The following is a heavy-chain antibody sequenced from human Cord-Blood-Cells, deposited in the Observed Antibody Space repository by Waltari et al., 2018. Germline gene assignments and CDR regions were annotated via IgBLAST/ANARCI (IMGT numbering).Heavy chain of an antibody. D-gene: IGHD2-2*01. J-gene: IGHJ4*02. CDR1: GFTFDDYA. V-gene: IGHV3-9*01. Sequence: EVQLVESGGGLVQPGRSLRLSCAASGFTFDDYAMHWVRQAPGKGLEWVSGISWNSGSIGYADSVKCRFTISRDNAKNSLYLQMNSLRAEDTALYYCAKASDIVVVPAAFDYWGQGTLVTVSS. CDR3: AKASDIVVVPAAFDY. CDR2: ISWNSGSI.